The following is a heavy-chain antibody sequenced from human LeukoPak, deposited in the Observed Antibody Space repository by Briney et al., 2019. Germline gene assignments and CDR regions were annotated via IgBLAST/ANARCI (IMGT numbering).Heavy chain of an antibody. Sequence: ASVKVSCKASGHTFTSYGISWVRQAPGQGLEWMGWISAYNGNTNYAQKLQGRVTMTTDTSTSTAYMELRSLRSDDTAVYYCARTVLLWFGELLPAPADYWGQGTLVTVSS. CDR1: GHTFTSYG. J-gene: IGHJ4*02. D-gene: IGHD3-10*01. CDR3: ARTVLLWFGELLPAPADY. CDR2: ISAYNGNT. V-gene: IGHV1-18*01.